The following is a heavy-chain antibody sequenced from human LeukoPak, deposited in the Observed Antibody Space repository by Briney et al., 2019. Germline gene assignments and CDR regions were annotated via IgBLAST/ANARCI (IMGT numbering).Heavy chain of an antibody. D-gene: IGHD3-22*01. Sequence: GGPLRLSCAPCGFTYSSYAMHWVRQAPGKGVEWVAYIWYDGRNKDYTDSVKGRFTISRDNAKNTLHPQMNRLRAEDTAVYYCAKDYRVYYDSSAWDGWGQGTLVTVSS. J-gene: IGHJ4*02. CDR2: IWYDGRNK. V-gene: IGHV3-30*02. CDR1: GFTYSSYA. CDR3: AKDYRVYYDSSAWDG.